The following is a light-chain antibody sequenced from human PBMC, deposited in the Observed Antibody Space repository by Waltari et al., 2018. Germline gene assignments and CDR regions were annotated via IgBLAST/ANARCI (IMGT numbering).Light chain of an antibody. CDR2: SNN. V-gene: IGLV1-44*01. CDR1: RSSSRSIP. J-gene: IGLJ2*01. CDR3: AAWDDSLNGVV. Sequence: QPVLTASPSASGTPGHRVPVACSGGRSSSRSIPHNSYQQLPGTAPKLLIDSNNQRPSGVPDRFSGSKAGTSASLAISGLQSEDEADYYCAAWDDSLNGVVFGGGTKLTVL.